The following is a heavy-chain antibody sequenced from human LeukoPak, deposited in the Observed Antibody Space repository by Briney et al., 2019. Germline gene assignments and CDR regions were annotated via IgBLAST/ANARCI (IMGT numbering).Heavy chain of an antibody. Sequence: SETLSLTCTVSGGSISSYYWGWIRQPPGKGLEWIGSIYYSGSIYYNPSLKSRVTISVGTSKNQFSLKLSSVTAADTAVYYCARVGSSSWIPLDYWGQGTLVTVSS. CDR3: ARVGSSSWIPLDY. CDR1: GGSISSYY. D-gene: IGHD6-13*01. J-gene: IGHJ4*02. CDR2: IYYSGSI. V-gene: IGHV4-39*07.